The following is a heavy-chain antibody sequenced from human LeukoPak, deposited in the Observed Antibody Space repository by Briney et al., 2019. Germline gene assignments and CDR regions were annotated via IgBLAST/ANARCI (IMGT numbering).Heavy chain of an antibody. CDR1: GYTFTGYY. CDR3: ARAGTTSSSTPDY. Sequence: ASVKVSCKASGYTFTGYYMHSVRQAPGQGLEWMGWINPNSGGTNYAQTLQDRVSMATDTSTSTAYMGLRSLRYDDTAMYYCARAGTTSSSTPDYWGQGTLVTVSS. J-gene: IGHJ4*02. D-gene: IGHD6-6*01. V-gene: IGHV1-2*02. CDR2: INPNSGGT.